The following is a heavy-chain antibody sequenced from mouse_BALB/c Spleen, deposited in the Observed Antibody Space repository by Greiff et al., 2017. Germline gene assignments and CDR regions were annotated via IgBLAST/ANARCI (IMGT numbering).Heavy chain of an antibody. Sequence: EVMLVESGGGLVKPGGSLKLSCAASGFAFSSYDMSWVRQTPEKRLEWVAYISSGGGSTYYPDTVKGRFTISRDNAKNTLYLQMSSLKSEDTAMYYCARQGGRDYAMDYWGQGTSVTVSS. CDR2: ISSGGGST. CDR1: GFAFSSYD. J-gene: IGHJ4*01. CDR3: ARQGGRDYAMDY. V-gene: IGHV5-12-1*01.